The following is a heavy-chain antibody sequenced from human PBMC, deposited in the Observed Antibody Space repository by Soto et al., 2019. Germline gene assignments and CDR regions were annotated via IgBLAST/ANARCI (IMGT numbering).Heavy chain of an antibody. CDR3: ARGFPTVVTVDY. CDR1: GGSISSSSYY. D-gene: IGHD4-17*01. V-gene: IGHV4-39*01. Sequence: QLQLQESGPGLVKPSETLSLTCTVSGGSISSSSYYWGWIRQPPGKGLEWIGSIYYSGSTYYNPSLKSRVTISVDTSKNQSSLQLSSVTAADPAVYYCARGFPTVVTVDYWGQGTLVTVSS. CDR2: IYYSGST. J-gene: IGHJ4*02.